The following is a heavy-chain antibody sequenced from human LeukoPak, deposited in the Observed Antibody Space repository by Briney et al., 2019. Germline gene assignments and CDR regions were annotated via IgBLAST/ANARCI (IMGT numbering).Heavy chain of an antibody. CDR1: GFTFSSYE. V-gene: IGHV3-48*03. CDR2: ISGGATI. CDR3: ARRSGGRPFDC. D-gene: IGHD2-15*01. J-gene: IGHJ4*02. Sequence: PGGSLRLSCAASGFTFSSYEMNWVRQSPGKGLEWVSYISGGATIYYADSVKARFTISRDNAKNSLYLQMNSLRAEDTAVYYCARRSGGRPFDCWGQGTLVTVSS.